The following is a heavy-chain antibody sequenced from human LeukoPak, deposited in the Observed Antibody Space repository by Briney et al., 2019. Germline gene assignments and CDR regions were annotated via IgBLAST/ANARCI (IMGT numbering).Heavy chain of an antibody. Sequence: SETLSLTRTVSGGSISSSSYYWGWIRQPPGKGLEWIGSIYYSGSTYYNPSLKSRVTISVDTSKNLFSLKLSSVTAADTAMYYCARDYGDFYFDYWGQGTLVTVSS. V-gene: IGHV4-39*02. D-gene: IGHD4-17*01. J-gene: IGHJ4*02. CDR3: ARDYGDFYFDY. CDR1: GGSISSSSYY. CDR2: IYYSGST.